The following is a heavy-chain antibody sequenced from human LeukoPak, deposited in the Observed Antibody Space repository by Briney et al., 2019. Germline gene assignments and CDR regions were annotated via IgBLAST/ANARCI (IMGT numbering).Heavy chain of an antibody. Sequence: PGGSLRLSCAASGFTFDDYGMSWVRQAPGKGLEWVSGINWNGGSTGYADSVKGRFTISRDNAKNSLYLQMNSLRAEDTALYYCASLYGSGSYLVDFDYWGQGTLVTVSS. D-gene: IGHD3-10*01. J-gene: IGHJ4*02. CDR2: INWNGGST. CDR3: ASLYGSGSYLVDFDY. CDR1: GFTFDDYG. V-gene: IGHV3-20*04.